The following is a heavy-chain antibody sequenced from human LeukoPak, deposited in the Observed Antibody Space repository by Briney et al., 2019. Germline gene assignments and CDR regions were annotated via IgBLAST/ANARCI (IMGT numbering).Heavy chain of an antibody. Sequence: GGSLRLSCEAYGFSFGDYVMNWVRQAPGKGLEWVSSVSGDGSDSYYADSVKGRFTVSRDNSKKTVYLQMNSLRAEDTAIYSKGRVTVVRGDIIKSGAFEFWGQGTRVIVSS. CDR2: VSGDGSDS. J-gene: IGHJ3*01. D-gene: IGHD3-10*01. V-gene: IGHV3-23*01. CDR3: GRVTVVRGDIIKSGAFEF. CDR1: GFSFGDYV.